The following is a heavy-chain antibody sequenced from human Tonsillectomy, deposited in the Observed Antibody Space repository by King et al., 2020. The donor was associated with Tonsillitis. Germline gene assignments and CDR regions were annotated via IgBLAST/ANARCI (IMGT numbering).Heavy chain of an antibody. CDR3: ARFLHGALY. J-gene: IGHJ4*02. CDR2: IYSVSSST. D-gene: IGHD2/OR15-2a*01. CDR1: GFTFNNYA. Sequence: VQLVESGGALVQPGGSLGLSCAASGFTFNNYAMSWVRQAPGKGLECVSVIYSVSSSTFYEDSVKGRFTISRDNSKNTVYLQMNSLRAEDTAVYYCARFLHGALYWGQGTLVTVSS. V-gene: IGHV3-23*03.